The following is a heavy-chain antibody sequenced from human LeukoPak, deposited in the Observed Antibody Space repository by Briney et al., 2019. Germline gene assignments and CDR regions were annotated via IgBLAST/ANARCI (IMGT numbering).Heavy chain of an antibody. CDR1: GYSISSGYY. V-gene: IGHV4-38-2*02. Sequence: SETLSLTCTVSGYSISSGYYWGWIRQPPGKGLEWIGSLYHSGSTYYNPSLKSRVTISVDTSKNQFSLKLRSGTAADTAVYYCASSLGYFYDTNGYFNWGQGTLVTVSS. CDR3: ASSLGYFYDTNGYFN. CDR2: LYHSGST. J-gene: IGHJ4*02. D-gene: IGHD3-22*01.